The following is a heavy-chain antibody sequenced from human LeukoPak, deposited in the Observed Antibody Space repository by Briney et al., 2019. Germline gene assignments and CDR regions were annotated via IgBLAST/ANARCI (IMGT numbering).Heavy chain of an antibody. D-gene: IGHD3-3*01. CDR1: GYTFTSYD. CDR2: MNPNSGNT. J-gene: IGHJ6*02. V-gene: IGHV1-8*01. CDR3: ARGLSYYDFWSGYLGHYYGMDV. Sequence: ASVTVSCTASGYTFTSYDINWVRQATGQGLEWMGWMNPNSGNTGYAQKFQGRVTMTRNTSISTAYMELSSLRSEDTAVYYCARGLSYYDFWSGYLGHYYGMDVWGRGTTVTVSS.